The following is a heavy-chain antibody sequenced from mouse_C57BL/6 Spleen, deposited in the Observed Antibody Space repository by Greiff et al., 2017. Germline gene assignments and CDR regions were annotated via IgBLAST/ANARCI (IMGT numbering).Heavy chain of an antibody. CDR1: GYSFTGYY. J-gene: IGHJ2*01. V-gene: IGHV1-31*01. D-gene: IGHD2-4*01. CDR3: ASTYDCYGRPFDY. CDR2: IYPYNGVS. Sequence: EVQLQQSGPELVKPGASVKISCTASGYSFTGYYMHWVKQSPGNVLDWIGYIYPYNGVSSYNQKFKGKATLTVDKSSSTAYMELRSLTSEDSAVYDCASTYDCYGRPFDYWGQGTTLTVSS.